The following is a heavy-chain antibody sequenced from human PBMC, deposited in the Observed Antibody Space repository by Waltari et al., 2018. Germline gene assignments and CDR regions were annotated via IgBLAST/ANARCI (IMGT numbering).Heavy chain of an antibody. CDR2: IYYTGNT. CDR3: ARSFPALPSPASAFDI. Sequence: QVELQESGPGLVKPSQTLSLTCTVSGASISSGGHYWGWVRQPPGKGLEWIGFIYYTGNTYYNSSLKSRVTISVDTSKNQFSLNLSSVTAADAAIYYCARSFPALPSPASAFDIWGQGTMVTVSS. V-gene: IGHV4-30-4*08. CDR1: GASISSGGHY. J-gene: IGHJ3*02.